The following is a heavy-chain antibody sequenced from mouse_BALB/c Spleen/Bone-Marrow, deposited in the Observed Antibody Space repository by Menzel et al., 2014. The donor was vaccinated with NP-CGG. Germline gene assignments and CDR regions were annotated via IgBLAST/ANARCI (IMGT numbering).Heavy chain of an antibody. CDR1: GYTFTSYW. V-gene: IGHV1-69*02. Sequence: QVQLKQSGAELVRPGASVKLSCKASGYTFTSYWINWVKQRPGQGLEWIGNIYPSDSYTNYNQKFKDKATLTVDKSSSTAYMQLSSPTSEGSAVYYCTRTTEGFDYGGQGTTLTVST. CDR3: TRTTEGFDY. J-gene: IGHJ2*01. D-gene: IGHD1-1*01. CDR2: IYPSDSYT.